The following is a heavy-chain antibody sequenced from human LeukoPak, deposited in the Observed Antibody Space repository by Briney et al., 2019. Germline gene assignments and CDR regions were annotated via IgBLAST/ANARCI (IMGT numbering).Heavy chain of an antibody. CDR2: MNPNSGNT. V-gene: IGHV1-8*03. CDR1: GYTFTSYD. D-gene: IGHD3-22*01. CDR3: ARRVYYYDSSGYYSGYMDV. J-gene: IGHJ6*03. Sequence: GASVKVSCKASGYTFTSYDINWVRQATGQGLEWMGWMNPNSGNTGYAQKFQGRVTITRNTSISTAYMELSSLRSEDTAVYYCARRVYYYDSSGYYSGYMDVWGKGTTVTVSS.